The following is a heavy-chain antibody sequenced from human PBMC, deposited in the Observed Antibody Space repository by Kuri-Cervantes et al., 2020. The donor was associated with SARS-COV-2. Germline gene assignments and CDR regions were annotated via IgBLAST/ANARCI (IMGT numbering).Heavy chain of an antibody. Sequence: ASVKVSCKASGYTFTSYGISWVRQAPGQGLEWMGWISAYNGNTNYAQKFQGRVTITADESTSTAYMELSSLRSEDTAVYYCARDRRHYDFWSGYSHDAFDIWGQGTMVTVSS. CDR1: GYTFTSYG. D-gene: IGHD3-3*01. CDR2: ISAYNGNT. J-gene: IGHJ3*02. V-gene: IGHV1-18*01. CDR3: ARDRRHYDFWSGYSHDAFDI.